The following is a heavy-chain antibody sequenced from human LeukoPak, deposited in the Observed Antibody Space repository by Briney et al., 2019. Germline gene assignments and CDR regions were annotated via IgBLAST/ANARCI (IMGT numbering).Heavy chain of an antibody. D-gene: IGHD5-18*01. V-gene: IGHV4-59*01. Sequence: SETLSLTCTVSGGSISSYYWSWIRQPPGKGLEWIGYIYYSGSTNYNPSLESRVTISVDTSKNQFSLKLSSVTAADTAVYYCARPSGYSYGDDAFDIWGQGTMVTVSS. CDR2: IYYSGST. CDR1: GGSISSYY. J-gene: IGHJ3*02. CDR3: ARPSGYSYGDDAFDI.